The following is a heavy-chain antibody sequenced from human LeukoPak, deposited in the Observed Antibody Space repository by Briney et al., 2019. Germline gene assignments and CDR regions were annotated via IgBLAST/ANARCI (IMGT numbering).Heavy chain of an antibody. V-gene: IGHV7-4-1*02. CDR3: VRDRGGYDSSGYLEDY. CDR1: GYTFSSYK. J-gene: IGHJ4*02. CDR2: INTNTGSP. Sequence: ALVKVSCKASGYTFSSYKINWVRQAPGQGLEWMGWINTNTGSPTYAQGFTGRLVFSLDTSVTTAYLQISRLKADDTAVYYCVRDRGGYDSSGYLEDYWGQGTLVTVSS. D-gene: IGHD3-22*01.